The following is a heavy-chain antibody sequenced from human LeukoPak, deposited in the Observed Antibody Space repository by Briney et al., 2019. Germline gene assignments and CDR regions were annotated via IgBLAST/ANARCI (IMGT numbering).Heavy chain of an antibody. Sequence: GSLRLSCAASGFTFSSYAMSWVRQAPGKGLEWVSAISGSGGSTYYADSVKGRFTVSRDNSKNTLYLQMNSLRAEDTAVYYCAKDIGGYGVGYFDYWGQGTLVTVSS. D-gene: IGHD5-12*01. J-gene: IGHJ4*02. V-gene: IGHV3-23*01. CDR2: ISGSGGST. CDR1: GFTFSSYA. CDR3: AKDIGGYGVGYFDY.